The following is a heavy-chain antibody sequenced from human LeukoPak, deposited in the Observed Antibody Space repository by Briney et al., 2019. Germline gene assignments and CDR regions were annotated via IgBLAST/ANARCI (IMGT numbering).Heavy chain of an antibody. Sequence: GGSLRLSCAASGFTFSDYYMSWIRQAPGKGLEWVSYISSSSSYTNYADSVKGRFTISRDNSKNTLYLQMNSLRAEDTAVYYCATRISATVVTPDAFDIWGQGTMVTVSS. CDR2: ISSSSSYT. J-gene: IGHJ3*02. D-gene: IGHD4-23*01. CDR1: GFTFSDYY. CDR3: ATRISATVVTPDAFDI. V-gene: IGHV3-11*06.